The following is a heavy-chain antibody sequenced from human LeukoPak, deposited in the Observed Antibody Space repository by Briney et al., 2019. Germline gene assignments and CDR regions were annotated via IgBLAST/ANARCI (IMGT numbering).Heavy chain of an antibody. CDR1: GFTFSRYW. J-gene: IGHJ4*02. Sequence: GGSLRLSCAPSGFTFSRYWMTWVRQAPGTGLEWVASIKDDGRQKYYLDSVKGRFTVSRDNAKNSVYLQMNSLRAEDTALYYCARDASGGFDNWGQGTLVTVSS. CDR2: IKDDGRQK. CDR3: ARDASGGFDN. D-gene: IGHD6-19*01. V-gene: IGHV3-7*01.